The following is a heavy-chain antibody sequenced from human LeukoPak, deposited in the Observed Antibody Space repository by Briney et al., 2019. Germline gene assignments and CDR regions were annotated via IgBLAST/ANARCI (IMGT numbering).Heavy chain of an antibody. D-gene: IGHD3-3*01. CDR3: ARGSAVAQLGY. CDR1: GFTFNSYS. J-gene: IGHJ4*02. V-gene: IGHV3-48*04. Sequence: GGSLRLSCAASGFTFNSYSMNWVRQAPGKGLEWLSYINSGSNNIYYADSVKGRFSISRDNAKNLLFLQMNSLRVEDTAVYYCARGSAVAQLGYWGQGALVTVSA. CDR2: INSGSNNI.